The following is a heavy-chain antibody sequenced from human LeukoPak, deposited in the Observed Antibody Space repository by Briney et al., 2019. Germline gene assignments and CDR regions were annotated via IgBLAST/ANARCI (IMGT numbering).Heavy chain of an antibody. J-gene: IGHJ4*02. D-gene: IGHD3-22*01. Sequence: GGSLRLSCAASGFTVSSNYMSWVRQAPGKGLEWVSAISGSGGSTYYADSVKGRFTISRDDSKNTLYLQMNSLRAEDTAVYYCARYYDSSGYYPYYFDYWGEGTLVTVSS. CDR3: ARYYDSSGYYPYYFDY. CDR2: ISGSGGST. V-gene: IGHV3-23*01. CDR1: GFTVSSNY.